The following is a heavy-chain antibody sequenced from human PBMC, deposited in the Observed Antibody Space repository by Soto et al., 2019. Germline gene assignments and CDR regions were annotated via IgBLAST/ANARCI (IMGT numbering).Heavy chain of an antibody. J-gene: IGHJ3*02. CDR3: ARGSSWHRKDAFDI. CDR1: GGSFSGYY. CDR2: INHSGST. Sequence: QVQLQQWGAGLLKPSETLSLTCAVYGGSFSGYYWSWIRQPPGKGLEWIGEINHSGSTNYNPSLKSRVTISVDTSKNQFSLKLSSVTAADTAVYYCARGSSWHRKDAFDIWGQGTMVTVSS. V-gene: IGHV4-34*01. D-gene: IGHD6-13*01.